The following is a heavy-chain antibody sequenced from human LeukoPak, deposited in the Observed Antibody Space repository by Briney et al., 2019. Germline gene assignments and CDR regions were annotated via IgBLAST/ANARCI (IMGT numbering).Heavy chain of an antibody. CDR1: GGSIRTYY. V-gene: IGHV4-59*12. CDR3: ARGSITVVPAFDI. Sequence: SETLSLTCTVSGGSIRTYYWSWIRQPPGKGLEWIGCIYYTGSANYNPSLKSRGTISVDTSKNQFSLKLSSVPAADTAVYYCARGSITVVPAFDIWGQGTMFTVSS. CDR2: IYYTGSA. D-gene: IGHD4-23*01. J-gene: IGHJ3*02.